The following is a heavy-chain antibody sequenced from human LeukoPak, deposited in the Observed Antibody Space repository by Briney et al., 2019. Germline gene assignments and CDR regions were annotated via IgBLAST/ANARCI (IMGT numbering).Heavy chain of an antibody. V-gene: IGHV4-59*11. CDR3: ARESHSYMDV. CDR1: GGSISSHY. J-gene: IGHJ6*03. CDR2: FYYSGRT. Sequence: SETLSLTCTVSGGSISSHYWSRIRQSPGEGLEWIGYFYYSGRTNYNPSPKTRVTISVDTSKNQFSLKLRSVTAADTAVYYCARESHSYMDVWGKGTTVTVSS.